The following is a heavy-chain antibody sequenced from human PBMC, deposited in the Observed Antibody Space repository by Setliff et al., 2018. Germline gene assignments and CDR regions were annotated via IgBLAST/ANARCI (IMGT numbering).Heavy chain of an antibody. J-gene: IGHJ6*03. CDR3: ARDKGYDSSGYYFYYYYYMDV. CDR1: GYTFTDYA. V-gene: IGHV1-3*01. Sequence: GASVKVSCKASGYTFTDYAMHWVRQAPGRRLEWMGWINPGNGNTKYSQKFQGRVTITRDTSASTAYMELSSLRSEDTAVYYCARDKGYDSSGYYFYYYYYMDVWGKGTTVTVSS. D-gene: IGHD3-22*01. CDR2: INPGNGNT.